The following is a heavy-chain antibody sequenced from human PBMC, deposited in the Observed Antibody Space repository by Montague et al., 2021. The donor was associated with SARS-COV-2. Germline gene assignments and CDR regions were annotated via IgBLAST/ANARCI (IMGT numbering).Heavy chain of an antibody. CDR3: ARAAQKQYVLLWFGELLHDAFDI. D-gene: IGHD3-10*01. Sequence: SLRLSCAAFGFTFSSYAMHWVRQAPGKGLEWVAVISYDGSNKYYADSVKGRFTISRDNSKNTLYLQMNSLRAEDTAVYYCARAAQKQYVLLWFGELLHDAFDIWGQGTMVTVSS. J-gene: IGHJ3*02. CDR1: GFTFSSYA. CDR2: ISYDGSNK. V-gene: IGHV3-30-3*01.